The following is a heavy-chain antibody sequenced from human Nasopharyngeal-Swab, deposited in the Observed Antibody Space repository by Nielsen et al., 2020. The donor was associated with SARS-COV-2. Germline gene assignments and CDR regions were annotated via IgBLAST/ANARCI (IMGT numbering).Heavy chain of an antibody. D-gene: IGHD6-6*01. J-gene: IGHJ4*02. CDR3: ARDHKGSSPYFDY. CDR1: GGSISSYY. CDR2: IYYSGST. Sequence: SETLSLTCTVSGGSISSYYWSWIRQPPGKGLEWIGYIYYSGSTNYNPSLKSRVTISVDTSKNQFSLKLSSVTAADTAVYYCARDHKGSSPYFDYWGQGTLVTVSS. V-gene: IGHV4-59*01.